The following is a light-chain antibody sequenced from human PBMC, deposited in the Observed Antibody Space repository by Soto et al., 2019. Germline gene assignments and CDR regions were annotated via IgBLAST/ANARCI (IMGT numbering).Light chain of an antibody. CDR2: GAS. Sequence: EIVLTQSPGTLSLSPGERVTLFCRASQSVSSNYLAWYQQKPGQAPRLLIYGASSRATGIPDRFSGTGSETDFTLTISRLEPEDFAVYYCQQYDNSPITFGQGTRLEIK. V-gene: IGKV3-20*01. CDR1: QSVSSNY. CDR3: QQYDNSPIT. J-gene: IGKJ5*01.